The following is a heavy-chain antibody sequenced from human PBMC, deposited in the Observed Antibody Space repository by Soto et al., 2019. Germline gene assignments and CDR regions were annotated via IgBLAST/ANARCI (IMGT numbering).Heavy chain of an antibody. Sequence: ASVKVSCKASGYTFTSYYMHWVRQAPGQGLEWMGIINPSGGSTSYAQKFQGRVTMTRDTSTSTVYMELSSLRSEDTAVYYCARDKGIGGHSSGWSGFDYWGQGTLVTVSS. CDR1: GYTFTSYY. J-gene: IGHJ4*02. D-gene: IGHD6-19*01. CDR2: INPSGGST. V-gene: IGHV1-46*01. CDR3: ARDKGIGGHSSGWSGFDY.